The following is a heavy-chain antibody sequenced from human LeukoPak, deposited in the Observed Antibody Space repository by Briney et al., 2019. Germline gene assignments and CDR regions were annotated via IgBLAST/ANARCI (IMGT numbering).Heavy chain of an antibody. V-gene: IGHV1-2*02. CDR2: INPKSGGT. D-gene: IGHD3-10*01. CDR1: GYSFTGHY. Sequence: SVKVSCKASGYSFTGHYMHWVRQAPGQGLEWMGWINPKSGGTNYAQKFQGRVTMTRDTSISTAYMDMSSLRSDDTAAYYCARNLWFGESSDAFDMWGQGTMVTVSS. CDR3: ARNLWFGESSDAFDM. J-gene: IGHJ3*02.